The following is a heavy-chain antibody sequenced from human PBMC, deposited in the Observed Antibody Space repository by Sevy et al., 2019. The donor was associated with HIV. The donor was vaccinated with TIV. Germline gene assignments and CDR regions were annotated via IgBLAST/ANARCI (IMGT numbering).Heavy chain of an antibody. CDR2: IRSKSFRGTT. CDR1: GFTFGDYA. J-gene: IGHJ4*02. V-gene: IGHV3-49*04. Sequence: GGSLRLSCITSGFTFGDYALSWVRQAPGRGLEWIGLIRSKSFRGTTLYASSVRGRLTISREDSKSIAYLQMNSLRTEDTAVYYCAIGQYQLLSPFDYWGQGALVTVSS. CDR3: AIGQYQLLSPFDY. D-gene: IGHD2-2*01.